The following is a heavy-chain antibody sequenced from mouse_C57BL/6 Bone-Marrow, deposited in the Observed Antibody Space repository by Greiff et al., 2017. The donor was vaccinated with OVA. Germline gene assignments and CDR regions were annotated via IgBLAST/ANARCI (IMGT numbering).Heavy chain of an antibody. CDR1: GYTFTDYY. V-gene: IGHV1-84*01. Sequence: QVQLQQSGPELVKPGASVKLSCKASGYTFTDYYMHWVKQRPGQGLEWIGRIDPGNGYTNYNKKFKGKATLTVDTSSSTAYMQLSSLTSEDTAVYYCARGINCDDGFANECQG. D-gene: IGHD4-1*01. J-gene: IGHJ3*01. CDR3: ARGINCDDGFAN. CDR2: IDPGNGYT.